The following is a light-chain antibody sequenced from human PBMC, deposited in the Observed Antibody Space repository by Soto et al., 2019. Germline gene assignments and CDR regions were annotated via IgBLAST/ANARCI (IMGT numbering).Light chain of an antibody. CDR2: DNN. CDR3: GTWDSSVSGV. J-gene: IGLJ1*01. Sequence: QSVLTQPPSVSAAPGQKVTISCSGGSSNIGNNYVSWYQQLPGTAPKLLIYDNNKRPSGIPDRFSGSKSGTSATLGITGLQTGDEADYYCGTWDSSVSGVFGTGTKVTVL. V-gene: IGLV1-51*01. CDR1: SSNIGNNY.